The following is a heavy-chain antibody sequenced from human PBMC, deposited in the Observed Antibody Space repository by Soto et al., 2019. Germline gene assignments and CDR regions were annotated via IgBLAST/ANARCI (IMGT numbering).Heavy chain of an antibody. D-gene: IGHD5-12*01. CDR1: GGSFSGYY. Sequence: PSETLSLTCAVYGGSFSGYYWSWIRQPPGKGLEWIGEINHSGSTNYNPSLKSRVTISVDTSKNQFSLKLSSVTAADTAVYYCARGYSGYGPWGQGTLVTSPQ. CDR2: INHSGST. J-gene: IGHJ5*02. CDR3: ARGYSGYGP. V-gene: IGHV4-34*01.